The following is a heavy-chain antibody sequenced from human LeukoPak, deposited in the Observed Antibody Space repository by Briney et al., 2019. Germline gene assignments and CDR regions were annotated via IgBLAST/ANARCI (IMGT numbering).Heavy chain of an antibody. Sequence: SETLSLTCTVSGGSISSSSYYWGWIRQPPGKGLEWIGSIYYSGSTYYNPSLKSRVTISVDTSKNQFSLKLSSVTAADTAVYYCARAAMGGFDYRGQGTLVTVSS. V-gene: IGHV4-39*07. D-gene: IGHD5-18*01. CDR2: IYYSGST. CDR1: GGSISSSSYY. J-gene: IGHJ4*02. CDR3: ARAAMGGFDY.